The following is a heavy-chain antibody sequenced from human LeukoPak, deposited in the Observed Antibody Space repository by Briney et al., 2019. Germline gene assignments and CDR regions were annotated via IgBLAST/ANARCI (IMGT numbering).Heavy chain of an antibody. CDR3: ARGGCSSTSCYVEWGWYYYYGMDV. V-gene: IGHV1-2*06. J-gene: IGHJ6*02. D-gene: IGHD2-2*01. CDR2: INPNSGGT. Sequence: GASVKVSCKASGYSFTSNYMHWVRQAPGQGLEWMGRINPNSGGTNYAQKFQGRVTMTRDTSISTAYMELSRLRSDDTAVYYCARGGCSSTSCYVEWGWYYYYGMDVWGQGTTVTVSS. CDR1: GYSFTSNY.